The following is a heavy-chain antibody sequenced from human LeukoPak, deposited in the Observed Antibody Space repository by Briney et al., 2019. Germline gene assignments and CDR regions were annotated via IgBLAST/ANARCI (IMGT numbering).Heavy chain of an antibody. CDR2: ISYDGSNK. J-gene: IGHJ5*02. V-gene: IGHV3-30*04. D-gene: IGHD3-22*01. Sequence: GGSLRLSCAASGFTFSTYAIHWVRQAPGKGLEWVAVISYDGSNKYYADSVKGRFSISRDNSKNTLYLQVNSLRAEDTAVYYCARDLGQYYDTSDNWFDPWGQGTLVTVSS. CDR1: GFTFSTYA. CDR3: ARDLGQYYDTSDNWFDP.